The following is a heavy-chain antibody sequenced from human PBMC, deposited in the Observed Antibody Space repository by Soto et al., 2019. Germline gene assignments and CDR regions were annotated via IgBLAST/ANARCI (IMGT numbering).Heavy chain of an antibody. CDR2: LSFDGHHK. D-gene: IGHD3-22*01. CDR1: GFTFSSYG. Sequence: QVHLVESGGGVVQPGRSLRLSCSASGFTFSSYGMHWIRQAPGKGLEWVAVLSFDGHHKYFSDSVKGRFTISRDNSRNILYLQMNSLRSEDTAVYYCAKDRLPDHFDSRGLDHWGRGTLVTVSS. CDR3: AKDRLPDHFDSRGLDH. V-gene: IGHV3-30*18. J-gene: IGHJ4*02.